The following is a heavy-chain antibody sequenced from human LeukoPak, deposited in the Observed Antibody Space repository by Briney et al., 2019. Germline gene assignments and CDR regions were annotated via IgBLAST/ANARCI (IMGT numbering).Heavy chain of an antibody. CDR2: ISSSSSYI. CDR3: ARDPFSSSSFDY. D-gene: IGHD6-13*01. V-gene: IGHV3-21*01. CDR1: GFTFSSYS. Sequence: GGSLRLSCAASGFTFSSYSMNWVRQAPGKGLEWVSSISSSSSYIYYADSVKGRFTISRDNAKNSLYLQMNSLRAEDTAVYYCARDPFSSSSFDYWGQGTLVTVSS. J-gene: IGHJ4*02.